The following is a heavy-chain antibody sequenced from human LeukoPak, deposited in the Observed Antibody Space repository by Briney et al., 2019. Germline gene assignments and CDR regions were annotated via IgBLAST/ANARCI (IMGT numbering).Heavy chain of an antibody. CDR2: IYYSGST. Sequence: SETLSLTCTVSGGSISSYYWSWIRQPPGKGLEWIGYIYYSGSTNYNPSLKSRVTISADTSKNQFSLKLSSVTAADTAVYYCARRDFYGMDVWGQGTTVTVSS. D-gene: IGHD2-21*01. J-gene: IGHJ6*02. V-gene: IGHV4-59*08. CDR1: GGSISSYY. CDR3: ARRDFYGMDV.